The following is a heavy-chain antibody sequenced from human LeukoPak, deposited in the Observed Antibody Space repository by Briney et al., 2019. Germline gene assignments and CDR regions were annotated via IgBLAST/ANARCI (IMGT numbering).Heavy chain of an antibody. CDR3: AKSAAARSIAAAVVLVDY. V-gene: IGHV3-23*01. J-gene: IGHJ4*02. CDR1: GFTFSSYA. CDR2: ISGSGGST. D-gene: IGHD6-13*01. Sequence: GGSLRLSCAASGFTFSSYAMSWVRQAPGKGLEWVSAISGSGGSTYYADSVKGRFTISRDNSKNTLYLQMNSLRAEDTAVYYCAKSAAARSIAAAVVLVDYWGQGTLVTVSS.